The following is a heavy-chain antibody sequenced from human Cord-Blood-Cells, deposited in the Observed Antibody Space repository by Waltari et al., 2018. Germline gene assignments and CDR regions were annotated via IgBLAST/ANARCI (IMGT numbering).Heavy chain of an antibody. D-gene: IGHD3-9*01. CDR1: GFTFSSYA. J-gene: IGHJ6*03. CDR3: AKDGPTPDLYYDILTGILGDYYYMDV. Sequence: EVQLLESGVGLVQPGGSLRLSCAAPGFTFSSYAMSWVRQAPGRGLAWAAPISGSGGSTYYADSVNGRFTISSDNSKNTLYLQMNGLRAEDTAVYYCAKDGPTPDLYYDILTGILGDYYYMDVWGKGTTVTVSS. V-gene: IGHV3-23*01. CDR2: ISGSGGST.